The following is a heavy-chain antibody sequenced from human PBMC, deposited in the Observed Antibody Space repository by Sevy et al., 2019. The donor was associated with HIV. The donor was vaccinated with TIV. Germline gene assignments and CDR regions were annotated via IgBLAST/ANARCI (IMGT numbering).Heavy chain of an antibody. J-gene: IGHJ6*02. V-gene: IGHV3-23*01. CDR2: ISDSGRST. D-gene: IGHD3-3*01. Sequence: GGSLILSCAGSGFTFGTYAMTWVRQAPGKGLQWVSVISDSGRSTYYADSVQGRVTISRDNSKNTMHLHMNSLRVEDTATYYCARRPDFGVIIPTGVLDVWGQGTTVTVSS. CDR1: GFTFGTYA. CDR3: ARRPDFGVIIPTGVLDV.